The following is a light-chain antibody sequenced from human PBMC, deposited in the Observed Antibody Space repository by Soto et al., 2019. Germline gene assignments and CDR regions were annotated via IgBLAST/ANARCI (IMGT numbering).Light chain of an antibody. Sequence: SYELTQPPSVSVAPGQTARITCGGNNIGSKSVPWYQQKPGQATVLVVYDDSDRPSGIPERFSGSNSGNTATLTISRVEAGDEADYYCQVWDNSGVFGTGTKLTVL. CDR1: NIGSKS. CDR2: DDS. CDR3: QVWDNSGV. J-gene: IGLJ1*01. V-gene: IGLV3-21*02.